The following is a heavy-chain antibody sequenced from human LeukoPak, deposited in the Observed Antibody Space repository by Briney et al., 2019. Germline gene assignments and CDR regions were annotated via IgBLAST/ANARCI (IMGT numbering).Heavy chain of an antibody. CDR2: IIPIFGTA. D-gene: IGHD3-22*01. CDR3: ARPRGTDSSGYLY. V-gene: IGHV1-69*05. Sequence: SVTVSCKGSGGTFSSYAISWVRQAPGQGLEWMGGIIPIFGTANYAQKFSGRDTVTTDESTRTAYMELSSLRSEDTAVYYCARPRGTDSSGYLYWGRRTLVTVSS. CDR1: GGTFSSYA. J-gene: IGHJ4*02.